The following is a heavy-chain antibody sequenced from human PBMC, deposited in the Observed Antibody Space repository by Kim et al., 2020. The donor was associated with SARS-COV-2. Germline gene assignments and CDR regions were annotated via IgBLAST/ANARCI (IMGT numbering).Heavy chain of an antibody. V-gene: IGHV3-23*01. J-gene: IGHJ4*02. D-gene: IGHD3-3*01. CDR1: GFTFSSYA. CDR2: ISGSGGST. CDR3: AKDGRITIFGVVIIQTYYFDY. Sequence: GGSLRLSCAASGFTFSSYAMSWVRQAPGKGLEWVSAISGSGGSTYYADSVKGRFTISRDNSKNTLYLQMNSLRAEDTAVYYCAKDGRITIFGVVIIQTYYFDYWGQGTLVTVSS.